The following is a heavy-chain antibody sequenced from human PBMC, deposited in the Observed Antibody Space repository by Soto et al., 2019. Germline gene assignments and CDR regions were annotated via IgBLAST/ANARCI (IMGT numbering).Heavy chain of an antibody. D-gene: IGHD1-1*01. Sequence: QVHLVQSGAEGKKPGASVKVSCQGSGYAFTTYGITWVRQAPGQGLEWMGWISAHNGNTNYAQKLQGRVTATRDTSTSTAYMELRSLRYDDTAVYYCARGRYGDYWGQGALVTVSS. V-gene: IGHV1-18*01. CDR2: ISAHNGNT. J-gene: IGHJ4*02. CDR3: ARGRYGDY. CDR1: GYAFTTYG.